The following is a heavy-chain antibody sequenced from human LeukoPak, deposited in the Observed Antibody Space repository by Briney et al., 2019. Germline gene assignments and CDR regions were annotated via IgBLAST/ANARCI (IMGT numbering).Heavy chain of an antibody. J-gene: IGHJ3*02. CDR3: ARLAGYSYGYSAFDI. CDR1: GGSISSGDYY. V-gene: IGHV4-61*08. Sequence: ASETLSLTCTVSGGSISSGDYYWSWIRQPPGKGLEWIGYIYYSGSTNYNPSLKSRVTISVDTSKNQFSLKLSSVTAADTAVYYCARLAGYSYGYSAFDIWGQGTMVTVSS. CDR2: IYYSGST. D-gene: IGHD5-18*01.